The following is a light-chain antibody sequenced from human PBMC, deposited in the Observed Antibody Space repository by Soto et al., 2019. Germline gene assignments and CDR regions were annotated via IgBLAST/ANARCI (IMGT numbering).Light chain of an antibody. Sequence: QSVLTQPHSVSGAPGQRVTISCTGSSSNIGAGYDVHWYQQLPGTAPKLLIYGNSNRPSGVPDRFSGSKSGTSASLAITGLQAEDEGDYYCQSYDSSLTTVFGGGTKLTVL. CDR1: SSNIGAGYD. CDR3: QSYDSSLTTV. J-gene: IGLJ2*01. CDR2: GNS. V-gene: IGLV1-40*01.